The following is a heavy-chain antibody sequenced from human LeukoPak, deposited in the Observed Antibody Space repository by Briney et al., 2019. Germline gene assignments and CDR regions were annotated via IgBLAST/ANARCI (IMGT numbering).Heavy chain of an antibody. J-gene: IGHJ4*02. CDR3: ARGHYDSSGYWLSYFDY. CDR1: GGSISSYY. Sequence: PSETLSLTCTVSGGSISSYYWSWIRQPPGKGLEWIGYIYYSGSSNYNPSLKSRVTISVDTSKDQFSLKLSSVTAADTAVYYCARGHYDSSGYWLSYFDYWGQGSLVTVSS. D-gene: IGHD3-22*01. V-gene: IGHV4-59*01. CDR2: IYYSGSS.